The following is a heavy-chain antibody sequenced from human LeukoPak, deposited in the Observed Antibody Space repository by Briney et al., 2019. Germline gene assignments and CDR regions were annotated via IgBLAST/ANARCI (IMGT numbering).Heavy chain of an antibody. D-gene: IGHD5-18*01. CDR1: GXSISSYY. CDR2: IYYSGST. J-gene: IGHJ4*02. V-gene: IGHV4-59*01. CDR3: ARERRSYGYSFDY. Sequence: PSETLSLTCTVSGXSISSYYWSWIRQPPGKGLEWIGYIYYSGSTNYNPSLKSRVTISVDTSKNQFSLKLSSVTAADTAVYYCARERRSYGYSFDYWGQGTLVTVSS.